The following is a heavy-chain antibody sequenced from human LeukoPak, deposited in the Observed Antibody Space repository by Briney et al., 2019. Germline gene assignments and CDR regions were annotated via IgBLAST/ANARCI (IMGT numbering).Heavy chain of an antibody. D-gene: IGHD5/OR15-5a*01. J-gene: IGHJ3*02. V-gene: IGHV4-59*01. Sequence: SETLSLTCTVSGGSISSYYWSWIRQPPGKGLEWIGYIYYSGSTNYNPSLKSRVTISVDTSKNQFSLKLSSVTAADTAVYYCARPVSKLRFDAFDIWGQGTMVTVSS. CDR2: IYYSGST. CDR3: ARPVSKLRFDAFDI. CDR1: GGSISSYY.